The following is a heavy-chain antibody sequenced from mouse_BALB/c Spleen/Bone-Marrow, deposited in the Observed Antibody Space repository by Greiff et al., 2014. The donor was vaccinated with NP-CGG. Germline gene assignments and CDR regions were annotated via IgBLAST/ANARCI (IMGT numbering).Heavy chain of an antibody. Sequence: QVQLQQSGAELVRPGVSVKISCKGSGYTFTDYAMHWVKQSHAKSLEWIGVISTYYGDASYNQKFKGKATMTVDKSSSTAYMELARLTSEDSAIYYCAGSGKVRNAMDYWGQGTSVTVSS. CDR2: ISTYYGDA. CDR1: GYTFTDYA. CDR3: AGSGKVRNAMDY. J-gene: IGHJ4*01. V-gene: IGHV1S137*01. D-gene: IGHD2-14*01.